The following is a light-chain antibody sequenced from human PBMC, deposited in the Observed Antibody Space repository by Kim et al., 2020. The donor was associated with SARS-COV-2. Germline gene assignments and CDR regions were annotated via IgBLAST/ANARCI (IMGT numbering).Light chain of an antibody. CDR2: QDS. V-gene: IGLV3-1*01. Sequence: VSQGQTASITWYGDKVGDKYACWYQQKPGQSPVLVIYQDSKRPSGIPERFSGSNSGNTATLTISGTQAMGEADYYCQAWDSSTAVVFGGGTQLTVL. J-gene: IGLJ2*01. CDR1: KVGDKY. CDR3: QAWDSSTAVV.